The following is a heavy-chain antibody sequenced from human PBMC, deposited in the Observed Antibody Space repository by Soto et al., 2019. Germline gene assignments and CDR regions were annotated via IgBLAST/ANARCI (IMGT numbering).Heavy chain of an antibody. CDR2: ISSSSSYI. D-gene: IGHD6-13*01. V-gene: IGHV3-21*01. J-gene: IGHJ5*02. CDR1: GFTFSSYS. Sequence: GGSLRLSCAASGFTFSSYSMNWVRQAPGKGLEWVSSISSSSSYIYYADSEKGRFTISRDNAKNTLYLQMNSLRAEDTAVYYCARATLTDTRISIAAAGTNWFDPWGQGTLVTVSS. CDR3: ARATLTDTRISIAAAGTNWFDP.